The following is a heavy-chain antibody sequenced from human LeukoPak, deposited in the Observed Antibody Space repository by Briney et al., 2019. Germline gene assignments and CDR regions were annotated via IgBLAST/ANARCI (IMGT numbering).Heavy chain of an antibody. J-gene: IGHJ4*02. CDR1: GGSTSSSSYY. V-gene: IGHV4-39*01. CDR3: ARHRDSSSWYY. D-gene: IGHD6-13*01. Sequence: MASETLSLTCTVSGGSTSSSSYYWCWIRQPPGKGLEWIGSIYYSGSTYYNPSLKSRVTISVDTSKNQFSLKLSSVTAADTAVYYCARHRDSSSWYYWGQGTLVTVSS. CDR2: IYYSGST.